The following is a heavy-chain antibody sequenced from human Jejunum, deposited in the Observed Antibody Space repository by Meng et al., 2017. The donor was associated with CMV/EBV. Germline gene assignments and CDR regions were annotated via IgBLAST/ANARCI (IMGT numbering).Heavy chain of an antibody. V-gene: IGHV3-23*01. CDR2: ITAGGGT. D-gene: IGHD6-19*01. Sequence: CVAPGFTCQRYAMGWVSQAPGKGLEWVSGITAGGGTYYAESVRGRFTISRDNDKYTLYLQMNNLTADDTAVYYCAKDMRRVAGIEYWGQGTLVTVSS. CDR3: AKDMRRVAGIEY. J-gene: IGHJ4*02. CDR1: GFTCQRYA.